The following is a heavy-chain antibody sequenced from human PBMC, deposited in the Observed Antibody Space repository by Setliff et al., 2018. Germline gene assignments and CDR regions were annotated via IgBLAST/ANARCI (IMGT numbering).Heavy chain of an antibody. D-gene: IGHD3-9*01. Sequence: ASVKVSCKASGHTFTSFGLSWVRQAPGQGLEWMGWISPYNGQTTYAQRFQGRITMTTDTSTDTAYMELRNLRSDDTAIYFCAKEPAVSLTEAVRRTYEDNAMDAWGQGTTVTVSS. CDR1: GHTFTSFG. CDR3: AKEPAVSLTEAVRRTYEDNAMDA. CDR2: ISPYNGQT. J-gene: IGHJ6*02. V-gene: IGHV1-18*01.